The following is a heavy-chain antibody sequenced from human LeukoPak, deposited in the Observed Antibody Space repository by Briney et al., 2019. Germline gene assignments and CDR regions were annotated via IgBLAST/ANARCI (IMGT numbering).Heavy chain of an antibody. Sequence: PGGSLRLSCAASGFTFSNFGMHWVRQAPGKGLEWVAVISYDGSNKYYADSVKGRFTISRDNSKNTLYLQMNSLRAEDTAVYHCAKEYSSGWTDYWGQGTLVTVSS. J-gene: IGHJ4*02. CDR2: ISYDGSNK. D-gene: IGHD6-19*01. CDR1: GFTFSNFG. CDR3: AKEYSSGWTDY. V-gene: IGHV3-30*18.